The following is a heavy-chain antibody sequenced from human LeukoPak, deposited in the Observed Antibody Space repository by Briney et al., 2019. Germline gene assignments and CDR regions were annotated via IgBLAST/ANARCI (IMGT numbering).Heavy chain of an antibody. Sequence: SETLSLTCTVSGGSISSYYWSWIRQPPGKGLEWIGYIYYSGSTNYNPPLKSRVTISVDTSKNQFSLKLSYVTAADTAVYYCARFSGYSYGRKSVFDYWGQGTLVTVSS. V-gene: IGHV4-59*01. D-gene: IGHD5-18*01. J-gene: IGHJ4*02. CDR3: ARFSGYSYGRKSVFDY. CDR2: IYYSGST. CDR1: GGSISSYY.